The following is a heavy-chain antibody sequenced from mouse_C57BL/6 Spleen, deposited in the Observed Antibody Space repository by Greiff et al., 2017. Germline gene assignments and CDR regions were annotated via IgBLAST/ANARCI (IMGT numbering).Heavy chain of an antibody. CDR3: SRRTDYDSGYWYMDV. CDR1: GYTFTGYW. CDR2: IHPNSGST. V-gene: IGHV1-64*01. D-gene: IGHD1-1*01. Sequence: VKLVESGAELVKPGASVKLSCKASGYTFTGYWMHWVKQRHGQGLEWIGMIHPNSGSTNYNEKFKGKATLTVDKSSSTAYMQLSSLPSEYSAVYYCSRRTDYDSGYWYMDVWGTGTTVTVSS. J-gene: IGHJ1*03.